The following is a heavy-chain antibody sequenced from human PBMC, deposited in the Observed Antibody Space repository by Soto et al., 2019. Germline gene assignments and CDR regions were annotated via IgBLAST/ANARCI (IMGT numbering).Heavy chain of an antibody. CDR2: IYYSGST. CDR3: ARLYYYDSSGYYPGWFDP. Sequence: PSETLSLTCAVSGGSISSGGYSWSWIRQPPGKGLEWIGYIYYSGSTNYNPSLKSRVTISVDTSKNQFSLKLSSVTAADTAVYYCARLYYYDSSGYYPGWFDPWGQGTLVTVSS. V-gene: IGHV4-61*08. CDR1: GGSISSGGYS. D-gene: IGHD3-22*01. J-gene: IGHJ5*02.